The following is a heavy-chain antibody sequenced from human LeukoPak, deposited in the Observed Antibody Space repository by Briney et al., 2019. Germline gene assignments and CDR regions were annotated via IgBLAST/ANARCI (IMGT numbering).Heavy chain of an antibody. J-gene: IGHJ6*03. CDR3: ARKKYYYDSSGYYYDYYYMDV. V-gene: IGHV4-34*01. D-gene: IGHD3-22*01. CDR2: INHSGST. CDR1: GGSFSGYY. Sequence: PSETLSLTCAVYGGSFSGYYWSWIRQPPGKGLEWIGEINHSGSTNYNPSLKSRVTISVDTSKNQFSLKLSSVTAADTAVYYCARKKYYYDSSGYYYDYYYMDVRGKGTTVTVSS.